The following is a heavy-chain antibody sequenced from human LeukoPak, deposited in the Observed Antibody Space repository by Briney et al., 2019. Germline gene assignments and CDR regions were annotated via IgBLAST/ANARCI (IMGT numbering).Heavy chain of an antibody. CDR3: ASKRCYDNSSDHNNCNYYYYYTDV. CDR1: GFTFSSYW. D-gene: IGHD3-22*01. V-gene: IGHV3-74*01. CDR2: INSDGSST. Sequence: GGSLRLSCAASGFTFSSYWMHWVRQAPGKGLVWVSRINSDGSSTSYADSVKGRFTISRDNAKNTLYLQMNSLRSEDTAVYYCASKRCYDNSSDHNNCNYYYYYTDVWGKGTTVTVSS. J-gene: IGHJ6*03.